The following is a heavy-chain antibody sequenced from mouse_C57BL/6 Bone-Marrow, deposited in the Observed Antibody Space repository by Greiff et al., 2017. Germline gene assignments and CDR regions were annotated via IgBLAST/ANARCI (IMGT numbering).Heavy chain of an antibody. CDR1: GYSITSGYY. Sequence: VQLKESGPGLVKPSQSLSLTCSVTGYSITSGYYWNWIRQFPGNKLEWMGYISYDGSNNYNPSLKNRISITRDTSKNQFFLKLNSVTTEDTATYYCARDGGGRFAYWGQGTLVTVSA. J-gene: IGHJ3*01. CDR2: ISYDGSN. CDR3: ARDGGGRFAY. V-gene: IGHV3-6*01.